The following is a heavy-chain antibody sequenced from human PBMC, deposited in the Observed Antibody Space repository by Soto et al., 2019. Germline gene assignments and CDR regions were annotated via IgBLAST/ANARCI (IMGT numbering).Heavy chain of an antibody. CDR3: ARGDYDSSGHPLDY. J-gene: IGHJ4*02. CDR1: GGSISSGGYS. CDR2: IYHSGST. Sequence: SETLSLTCAVSGGSISSGGYSWSWIRQPPGKGLEWIGYIYHSGSTYYNPSLKSRVTISVDRSKNQFSLKLSSVTAADTAVYYCARGDYDSSGHPLDYWGQGTLVTVSS. V-gene: IGHV4-30-2*01. D-gene: IGHD3-22*01.